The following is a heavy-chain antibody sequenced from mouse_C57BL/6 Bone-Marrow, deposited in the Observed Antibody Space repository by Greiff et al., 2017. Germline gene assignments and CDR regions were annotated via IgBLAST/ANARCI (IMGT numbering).Heavy chain of an antibody. Sequence: VQLQQSGPELVKPGASVKISCKASGYTFTDYYMNWVKQSHGKSLEWIGDINPNNGGTSYNQKFKGKATLTVDKSSSTAYMELRSLTSEDSAVYYCAREGANWEDAMDYWGQGTSVTVSS. CDR2: INPNNGGT. V-gene: IGHV1-26*01. D-gene: IGHD4-1*01. CDR1: GYTFTDYY. CDR3: AREGANWEDAMDY. J-gene: IGHJ4*01.